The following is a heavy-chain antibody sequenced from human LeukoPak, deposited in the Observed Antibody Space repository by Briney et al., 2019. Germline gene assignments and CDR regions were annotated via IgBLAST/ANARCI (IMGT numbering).Heavy chain of an antibody. D-gene: IGHD5-12*01. CDR3: AKDSPVATI. J-gene: IGHJ3*02. CDR1: GFTFSSHA. V-gene: IGHV3-23*01. Sequence: GGSLRLSCAASGFTFSSHAMSWVRQAPGKGLQWVSSITPSGDGTYYADSVKGRFTIFRDNSKNTLYLQMNSLRAEDTAVYYCAKDSPVATIWGQGTMVTVSS. CDR2: ITPSGDGT.